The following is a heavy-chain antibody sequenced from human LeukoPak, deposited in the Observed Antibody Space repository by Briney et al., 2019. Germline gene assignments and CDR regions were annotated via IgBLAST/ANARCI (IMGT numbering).Heavy chain of an antibody. CDR1: GFTFSSYS. D-gene: IGHD3-22*01. CDR2: ISSSSSYI. J-gene: IGHJ3*02. CDR3: ARDPWYYYDSCGYYPDAFDI. V-gene: IGHV3-21*01. Sequence: KTGGSLRLSCAASGFTFSSYSMNWVRQAPGKGLEWVSSISSSSSYIYYADSVKGRFTISRANATNSLYLQMNSLRHANTAQYYCARDPWYYYDSCGYYPDAFDIWGQGTMVTVSS.